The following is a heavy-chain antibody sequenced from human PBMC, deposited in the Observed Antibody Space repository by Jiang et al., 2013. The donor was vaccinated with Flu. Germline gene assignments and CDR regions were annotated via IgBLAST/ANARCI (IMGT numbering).Heavy chain of an antibody. D-gene: IGHD6-19*01. J-gene: IGHJ4*02. CDR3: VKDPKQSTSGWYGWDD. V-gene: IGHV3-64D*06. CDR1: GFTFSSYA. CDR2: ISSNGGNT. Sequence: SGGGLVQPGGSLRLSCSDSGFTFSSYAMHWVRQAPGKGLEYVSAISSNGGNTYYADSVKGRFTISRDNSKNTLYLQMSSLRAEDTAVYYCVKDPKQSTSGWYGWDDWGQGTLVTVSS.